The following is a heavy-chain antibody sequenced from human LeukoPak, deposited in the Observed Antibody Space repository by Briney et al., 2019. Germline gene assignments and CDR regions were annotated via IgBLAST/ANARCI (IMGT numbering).Heavy chain of an antibody. Sequence: ASVKVSCKASGYTFTSYYMHWVRQAPGQGLEWMGIINPSGGSTSYAQKFQGRVTMTRDMSTSTVYMELSSLRSEDTAVYYCARPTTVDVFDIWGQGTMVTVSS. J-gene: IGHJ3*02. CDR1: GYTFTSYY. CDR3: ARPTTVDVFDI. D-gene: IGHD4-17*01. V-gene: IGHV1-46*01. CDR2: INPSGGST.